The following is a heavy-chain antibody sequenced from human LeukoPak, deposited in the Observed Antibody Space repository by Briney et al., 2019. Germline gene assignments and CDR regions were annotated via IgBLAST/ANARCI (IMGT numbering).Heavy chain of an antibody. CDR3: ASYDFWSGYSFDY. CDR1: GYTFTGYY. CDR2: INPNSGGT. J-gene: IGHJ4*02. Sequence: ASVKVSCKASGYTFTGYYMHWVRQAPGQGLEWMGWINPNSGGTNYAQKFQGRVTMTRDTSISTAYTELSRLRSDDTAVYYCASYDFWSGYSFDYWGQGTLVTVSS. D-gene: IGHD3-3*01. V-gene: IGHV1-2*02.